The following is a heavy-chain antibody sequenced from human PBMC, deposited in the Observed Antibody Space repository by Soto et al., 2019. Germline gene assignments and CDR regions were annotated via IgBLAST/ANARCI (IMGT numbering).Heavy chain of an antibody. J-gene: IGHJ4*02. CDR2: IYYSGST. V-gene: IGHV4-30-4*01. CDR3: ARVGGFGATTIDY. CDR1: CVSISSGDYY. D-gene: IGHD3-10*01. Sequence: ASETLSLTCTVSCVSISSGDYYWSWIRQPPGKGLEWIGYIYYSGSTYYNPSLKSRVTISVDTSKNQFSLKLSSVTAADTAVYYCARVGGFGATTIDYWGQGTLVTVSS.